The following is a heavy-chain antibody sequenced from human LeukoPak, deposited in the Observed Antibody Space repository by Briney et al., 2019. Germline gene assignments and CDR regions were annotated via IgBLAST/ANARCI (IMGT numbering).Heavy chain of an antibody. CDR2: INYSGST. Sequence: PSETLSLTCTVAGGSISSYYWSWIRQPPGRGLEWLGYINYSGSTNYNPSHKSRVTISVDTSKNQFSLKLSSVTAADTAVYYCARHEPSIAAAGTECDAFDIWGQGTMVTVSS. D-gene: IGHD6-13*01. V-gene: IGHV4-59*08. J-gene: IGHJ3*02. CDR1: GGSISSYY. CDR3: ARHEPSIAAAGTECDAFDI.